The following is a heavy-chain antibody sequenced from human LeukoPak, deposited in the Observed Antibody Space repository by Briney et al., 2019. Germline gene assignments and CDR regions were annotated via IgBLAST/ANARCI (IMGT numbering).Heavy chain of an antibody. CDR3: ASSVVRGVHLYY. Sequence: SETLSLTCTVSGGSISSGSYYWSWIRQPAGKGLEWIGRIYTSGSTNYNPSLKSRVTISVDTSKNQFSLKLSSVTAADTAVYYCASSVVRGVHLYYWGQGTLVTVSS. CDR2: IYTSGST. D-gene: IGHD3-10*01. J-gene: IGHJ4*02. V-gene: IGHV4-61*02. CDR1: GGSISSGSYY.